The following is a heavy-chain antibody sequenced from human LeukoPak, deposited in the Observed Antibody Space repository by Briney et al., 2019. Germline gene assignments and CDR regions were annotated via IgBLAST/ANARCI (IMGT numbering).Heavy chain of an antibody. Sequence: GASLKDSCKASGYTFTGYYMCWVRQALGQGLEWMGWINPNSGGTNYAQKFQGRINMTRDTSISTAYMHLSGLRSDDTAVYYCAREDSSGYYFGYWGQGTLVTVSS. J-gene: IGHJ4*02. CDR2: INPNSGGT. CDR1: GYTFTGYY. D-gene: IGHD3-22*01. CDR3: AREDSSGYYFGY. V-gene: IGHV1-2*02.